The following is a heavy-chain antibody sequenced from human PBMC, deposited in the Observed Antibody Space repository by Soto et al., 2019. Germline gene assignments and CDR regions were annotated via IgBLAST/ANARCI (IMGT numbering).Heavy chain of an antibody. D-gene: IGHD3-3*01. CDR2: INSDGSST. CDR3: ARVFVEYGGLDAFDI. CDR1: GFTFSSYW. V-gene: IGHV3-74*01. J-gene: IGHJ3*02. Sequence: GGSLRLSCAASGFTFSSYWMHWVRQAPGKGLVWVSRINSDGSSTSYADSVKGRFTISRDNAKNTLYLQMNSLRAEDTAVYYCARVFVEYGGLDAFDIWGQGTMVTVSS.